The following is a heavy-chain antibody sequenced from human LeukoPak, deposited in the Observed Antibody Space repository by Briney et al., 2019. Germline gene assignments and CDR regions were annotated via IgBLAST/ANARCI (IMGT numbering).Heavy chain of an antibody. V-gene: IGHV3-72*01. J-gene: IGHJ4*02. CDR2: AKNRVNSYTT. Sequence: PGGSLRLSCAASGFSFSDHYMDWVRQAPGKGLEWVGRAKNRVNSYTTLYAASVKGKFTISRDDSKNTLYLQMNSLKTEDTAVYYCTTEGYEILRFLEWSPDYWGQGTLVTVSS. D-gene: IGHD3-3*01. CDR1: GFSFSDHY. CDR3: TTEGYEILRFLEWSPDY.